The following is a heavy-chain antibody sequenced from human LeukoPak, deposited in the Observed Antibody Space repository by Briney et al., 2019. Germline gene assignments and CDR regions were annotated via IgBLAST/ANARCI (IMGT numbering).Heavy chain of an antibody. CDR3: VRADIAAAGKSFDY. Sequence: GGSLRLSCAASGFTFNNYLLHWVRQAPGTGLEWVAFISYDGDHKYFADSVKARFTISRDNSKNTVYLQMNSLRAEDTAMYYCVRADIAAAGKSFDYWGQGTLVTVSS. CDR2: ISYDGDHK. CDR1: GFTFNNYL. D-gene: IGHD6-13*01. J-gene: IGHJ4*02. V-gene: IGHV3-30*04.